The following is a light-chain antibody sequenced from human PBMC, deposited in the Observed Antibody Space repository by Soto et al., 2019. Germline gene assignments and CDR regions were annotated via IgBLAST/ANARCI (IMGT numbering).Light chain of an antibody. CDR1: QSIKTW. V-gene: IGKV1-5*01. CDR2: AAS. Sequence: DLQMSQSPSTLSASVGDRVTITCRASQSIKTWLAWYQRKPGKAPKLLIYAASTLQSGVPSRFSGSGSGTDFTLTISCLQSEDFATYYCQQYYSYPPTFGQGTKVDIK. CDR3: QQYYSYPPT. J-gene: IGKJ1*01.